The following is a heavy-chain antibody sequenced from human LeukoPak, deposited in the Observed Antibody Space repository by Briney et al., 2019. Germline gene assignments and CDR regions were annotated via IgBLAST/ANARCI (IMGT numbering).Heavy chain of an antibody. CDR1: GYTFSDYG. J-gene: IGHJ4*02. Sequence: GASVKVSCKVSGYTFSDYGISWVRQAPGQGLEWMGWISTYNGNTNYAQKLQGRVAMTTDTSTSTAYMELRSLRSDDTAVYYCARDCDRTGYYCYWGQGTLVTVSS. V-gene: IGHV1-18*01. CDR2: ISTYNGNT. CDR3: ARDCDRTGYYCY. D-gene: IGHD3-22*01.